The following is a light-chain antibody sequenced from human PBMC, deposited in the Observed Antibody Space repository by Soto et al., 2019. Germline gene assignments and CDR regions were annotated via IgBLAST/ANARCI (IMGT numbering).Light chain of an antibody. CDR3: QQSYSTPWT. J-gene: IGKJ1*01. Sequence: MTQSPLSLPVTPGEPASISCRSSQSLLHSNGYTYLNWYQQKPGKAPKLLIYAASSLQSGVPSRFSGSGSGTDFTLTISSLQPEDFATYYCQQSYSTPWTFGQGTKVDIK. CDR1: QSLLHSNGYTY. V-gene: IGKV1-39*01. CDR2: AAS.